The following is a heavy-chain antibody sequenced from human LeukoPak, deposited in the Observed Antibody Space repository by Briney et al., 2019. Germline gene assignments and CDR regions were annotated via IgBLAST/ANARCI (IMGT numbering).Heavy chain of an antibody. CDR2: IYTSGST. Sequence: SETLSLTCTVSGGSISSGSYYWSWIRQPAGKGLEWIGRIYTSGSTNYNPSLKSRVTISVDTSKNQFSLKLSSVTAADTAVYYCARESRYYDSSGYYLGVFDYWGQGTLVTVSS. J-gene: IGHJ4*02. D-gene: IGHD3-22*01. V-gene: IGHV4-61*02. CDR1: GGSISSGSYY. CDR3: ARESRYYDSSGYYLGVFDY.